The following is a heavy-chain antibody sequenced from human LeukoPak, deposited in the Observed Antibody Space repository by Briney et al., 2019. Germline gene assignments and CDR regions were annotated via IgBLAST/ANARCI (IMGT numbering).Heavy chain of an antibody. CDR3: ARDGEYGTGSYYRGSFDY. CDR2: IHPRIGDT. J-gene: IGHJ4*02. CDR1: GYSFTAFY. D-gene: IGHD3-10*01. Sequence: GASVKVSCKASGYSFTAFYIHWVRQAPGQRLEWMGWIHPRIGDTRYAQKLQGRVTMARDTSISTVYMDLSSLGSDDTAVYYCARDGEYGTGSYYRGSFDYWGQGILVTVSS. V-gene: IGHV1-2*02.